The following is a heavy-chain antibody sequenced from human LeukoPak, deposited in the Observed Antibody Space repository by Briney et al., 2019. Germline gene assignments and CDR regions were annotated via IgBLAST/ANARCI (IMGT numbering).Heavy chain of an antibody. V-gene: IGHV4-61*02. Sequence: SETLSLTCTVSGGSISSGSYYWSWIRQPAGKGLEWIGRIYTSGSTNYNPSLKSRVTISVDTSKNQFSLKLSSVTAADTAVYYCATDSQVTPYGSGRQYYYMDVWGKGTTVTVSS. CDR1: GGSISSGSYY. J-gene: IGHJ6*03. CDR3: ATDSQVTPYGSGRQYYYMDV. CDR2: IYTSGST. D-gene: IGHD3-10*01.